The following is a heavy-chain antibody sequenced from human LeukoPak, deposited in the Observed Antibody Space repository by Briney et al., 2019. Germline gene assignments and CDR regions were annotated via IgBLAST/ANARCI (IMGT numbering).Heavy chain of an antibody. V-gene: IGHV3-7*01. D-gene: IGHD3-10*01. J-gene: IGHJ4*02. Sequence: GESLKISCATSGSIFSSYWMCWVRQAPGKGLEWVANIKSDGSEEYYGDSVKGRFTISRDNAKNSLYLQMNSLRVEDTAVYYCARGDLWLGHWGQGSLVTVSS. CDR2: IKSDGSEE. CDR1: GSIFSSYW. CDR3: ARGDLWLGH.